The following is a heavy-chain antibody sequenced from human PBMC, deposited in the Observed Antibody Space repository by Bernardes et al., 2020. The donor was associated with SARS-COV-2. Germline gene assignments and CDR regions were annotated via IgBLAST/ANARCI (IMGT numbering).Heavy chain of an antibody. V-gene: IGHV3-13*01. Sequence: GGSLRLSCAGSGFTFSNYDMHWVRQPTGKGLEWVSGIGSAGDTYYAGSVKGRFTISRENAKNSLYLQINSLRAGDTAVYYCARLGEYGKDAFDIWGQGTMVTVS. CDR3: ARLGEYGKDAFDI. CDR2: IGSAGDT. D-gene: IGHD1-26*01. J-gene: IGHJ3*02. CDR1: GFTFSNYD.